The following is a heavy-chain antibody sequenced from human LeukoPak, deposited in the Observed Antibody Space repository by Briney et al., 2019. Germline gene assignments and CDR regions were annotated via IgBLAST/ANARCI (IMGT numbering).Heavy chain of an antibody. Sequence: GGSLRLSCAASGFTFSSYGMHWVRQAPGKGLEWVAFIRYDGSNKYYADSVKGRFTISRDNSKNTLYLQMNSLRAEDTAVYYCAKDRREESVGIAAAGHYYYYYYMDVWGKGTTVTISS. J-gene: IGHJ6*03. CDR2: IRYDGSNK. CDR3: AKDRREESVGIAAAGHYYYYYYMDV. V-gene: IGHV3-30*02. CDR1: GFTFSSYG. D-gene: IGHD6-13*01.